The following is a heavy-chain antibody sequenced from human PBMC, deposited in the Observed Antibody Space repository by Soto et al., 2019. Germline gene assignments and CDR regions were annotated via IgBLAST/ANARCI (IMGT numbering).Heavy chain of an antibody. CDR1: GACISNLDYF. Sequence: PSETVSLTCPVSGACISNLDYFWALILQPPRQALEYIGYIYKSATTYYNPSFEIRVAISVDTSKNHFYLKLSSVTAADTDVYYCARDPVERATPYYYGVDVWGQGTTVTVSS. CDR2: IYKSATT. D-gene: IGHD5-12*01. V-gene: IGHV4-30-4*02. CDR3: ARDPVERATPYYYGVDV. J-gene: IGHJ6*02.